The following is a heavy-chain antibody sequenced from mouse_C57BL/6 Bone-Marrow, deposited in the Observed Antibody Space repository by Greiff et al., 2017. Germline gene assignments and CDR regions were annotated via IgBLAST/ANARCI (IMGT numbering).Heavy chain of an antibody. D-gene: IGHD1-1*01. CDR2: ISYDGSN. J-gene: IGHJ2*01. Sequence: EVQLVESGPGLVKPSQSLSLTCSVTGYSITSGYYWNWIRQFPGNKLEWMGYISYDGSNNYNPSLKNRISITRDTSKNQFFLKLNSVTTEDTATYYCAREGLHYYGSSLYYFDYWGQGTTLTVSS. V-gene: IGHV3-6*01. CDR3: AREGLHYYGSSLYYFDY. CDR1: GYSITSGYY.